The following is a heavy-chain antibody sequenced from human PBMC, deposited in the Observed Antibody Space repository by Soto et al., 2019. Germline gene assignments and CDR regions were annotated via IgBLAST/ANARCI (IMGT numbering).Heavy chain of an antibody. CDR1: GGSISSGDYY. CDR2: IYYSGST. Sequence: QVQLQESGPELVKPSQTLSLTCTVSGGSISSGDYYWSWIRQPPGKGLEWIGYIYYSGSTYYNPSLKSRVTIAVDTSKNQFALKLSSVTAADTAVYYCARERPDGSRLDPWGQGTLVTVSS. J-gene: IGHJ5*02. V-gene: IGHV4-30-4*01. CDR3: ARERPDGSRLDP. D-gene: IGHD6-13*01.